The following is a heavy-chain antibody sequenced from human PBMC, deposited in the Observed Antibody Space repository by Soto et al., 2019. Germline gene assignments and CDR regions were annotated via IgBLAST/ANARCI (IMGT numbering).Heavy chain of an antibody. CDR1: GGSISSSSYY. D-gene: IGHD2-2*02. CDR3: ARSVVPAAIRWFDP. Sequence: QLQLQESGPGLVKPSETLSLTCTVSGGSISSSSYYWGWIRQPPGKGLEWIGSIYYSGSTYYNPYHKSSVTISVDTSKNQCSLKLSSVTAADTAVYYCARSVVPAAIRWFDPWGQGTLVTVSS. V-gene: IGHV4-39*01. J-gene: IGHJ5*02. CDR2: IYYSGST.